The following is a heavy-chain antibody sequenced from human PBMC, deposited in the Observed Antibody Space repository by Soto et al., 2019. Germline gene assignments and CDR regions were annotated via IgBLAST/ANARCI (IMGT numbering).Heavy chain of an antibody. J-gene: IGHJ4*02. CDR2: INWKSDI. D-gene: IGHD3-16*01. Sequence: GGSLRLSCAVPGFTFDDNAMHWVQQAPEKGLEWVSGINWKSDIGYADSVKGRFTISRDNAENSLYLQMNSLRAEDTALYYFAPSQDRGGNTTFIYLGRGTQVTVAS. V-gene: IGHV3-9*01. CDR3: APSQDRGGNTTFIY. CDR1: GFTFDDNA.